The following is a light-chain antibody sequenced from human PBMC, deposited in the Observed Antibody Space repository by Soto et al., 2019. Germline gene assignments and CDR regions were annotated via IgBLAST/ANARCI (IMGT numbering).Light chain of an antibody. CDR1: ESVSYSY. Sequence: EIVVTQSPATMSLSPGERATLSCGASESVSYSYAAWYQQKAGLAPRLLIHDASTRASGIPDRFSGSKSGTDFTLTIRGLEPEDAAQYYCQQYGSSPITFGQGTPLEIK. CDR3: QQYGSSPIT. V-gene: IGKV3D-20*01. J-gene: IGKJ5*01. CDR2: DAS.